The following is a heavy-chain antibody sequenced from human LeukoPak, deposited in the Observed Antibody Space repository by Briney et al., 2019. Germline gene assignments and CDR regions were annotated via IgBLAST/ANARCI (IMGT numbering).Heavy chain of an antibody. Sequence: SETLSLTCAVSGYSISSGYYWGWIRQPPGKGLEWIGSIYRSGSTYYNPSLKSRVTISVDTSKNQFSLKLSSVTAADTAVYYCAREENGISVDYWGQGTLVTVSS. CDR1: GYSISSGYY. D-gene: IGHD1-26*01. CDR3: AREENGISVDY. J-gene: IGHJ4*02. CDR2: IYRSGST. V-gene: IGHV4-38-2*02.